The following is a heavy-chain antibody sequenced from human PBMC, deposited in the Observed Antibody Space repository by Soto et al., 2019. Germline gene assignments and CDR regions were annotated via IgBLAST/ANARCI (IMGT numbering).Heavy chain of an antibody. V-gene: IGHV1-18*04. CDR1: RYTFTSYG. D-gene: IGHD2-8*01. J-gene: IGHJ5*02. CDR3: ARVRVVLMVYALPFDP. CDR2: ISPYNGNT. Sequence: XSVKGSCKASRYTFTSYGILWGRQAPVQGLEWMGWISPYNGNTNYAQKLQGRVTMTTDTSTSTAYMELRSLRSNDTAVYYCARVRVVLMVYALPFDPWGQGTLVTVS.